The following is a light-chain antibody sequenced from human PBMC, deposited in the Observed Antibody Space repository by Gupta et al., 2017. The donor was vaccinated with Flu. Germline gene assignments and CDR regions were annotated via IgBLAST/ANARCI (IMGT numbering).Light chain of an antibody. CDR2: GAS. CDR3: QQYNSGPPYS. CDR1: QSISSN. J-gene: IGKJ2*03. V-gene: IGKV3-15*01. Sequence: EIVMTQYPATLSVSPGERATLSCRASQSISSNLAGYQQRLAQDPRILIYGASTRAAGVPARFSGSGSGTDFTLTISSLQSEDFAVNYWQQYNSGPPYSFGQGTKLESK.